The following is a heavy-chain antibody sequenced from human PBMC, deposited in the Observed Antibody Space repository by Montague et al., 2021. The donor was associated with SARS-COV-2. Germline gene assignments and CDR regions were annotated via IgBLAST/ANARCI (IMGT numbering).Heavy chain of an antibody. V-gene: IGHV4-61*01. CDR3: ARELEIHDFLSGYYIGD. D-gene: IGHD3-3*01. CDR2: IYYSGST. CDR1: GGSVNSGNYH. J-gene: IGHJ4*02. Sequence: SETLSLTCTVSGGSVNSGNYHWNWIRQPPGKGLEWIGYIYYSGSTSYNPSLNIRVTISLDTSKNQFSLNLTSVTAADTALYFCARELEIHDFLSGYYIGDWGQGTLVTVSS.